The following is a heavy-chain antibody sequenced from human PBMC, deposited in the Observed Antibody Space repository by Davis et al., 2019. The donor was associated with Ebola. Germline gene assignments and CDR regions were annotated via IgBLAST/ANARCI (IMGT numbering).Heavy chain of an antibody. CDR2: IYSGGST. J-gene: IGHJ6*02. V-gene: IGHV3-53*01. CDR1: GFTFSSYY. D-gene: IGHD4-17*01. Sequence: GESLKISCAASGFTFSSYYMSWVRQAPGKGLEWVSVIYSGGSTYYADYVKGRFTISTDNYKNTLYLQMNSLRAEDTAVYYCARAMTTVTNYYGMDVWSQGTTVTVSS. CDR3: ARAMTTVTNYYGMDV.